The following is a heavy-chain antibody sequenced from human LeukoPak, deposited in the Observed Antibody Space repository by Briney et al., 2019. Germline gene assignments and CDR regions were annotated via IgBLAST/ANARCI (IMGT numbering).Heavy chain of an antibody. CDR1: GYTFTSYY. J-gene: IGHJ3*02. V-gene: IGHV1-46*01. Sequence: ASVKVSCKASGYTFTSYYMHWVRQAPGQGLEWMGIINPSGGSTSYAQKFQGRVTMTEDTSTDTAYMELSSLRFEDTAVYYCARAKYNSGWYGAFDIWGQGTMVTVSS. CDR3: ARAKYNSGWYGAFDI. CDR2: INPSGGST. D-gene: IGHD6-19*01.